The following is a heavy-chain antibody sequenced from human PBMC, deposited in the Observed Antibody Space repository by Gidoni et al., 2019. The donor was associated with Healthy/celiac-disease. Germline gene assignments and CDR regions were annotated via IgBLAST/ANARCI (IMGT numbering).Heavy chain of an antibody. CDR3: ARAPSGPATDGYFDY. D-gene: IGHD2-2*01. J-gene: IGHJ4*02. CDR2: IIPIFGTA. V-gene: IGHV1-69*01. Sequence: VQLVQSGAEVTKPGSSAKVSCKASGGTFSRYAISWVRQAPGQGLEWMGGIIPIFGTANYAQKFQGRVTITADESTSTAYMELSSLRSEDTAVYYCARAPSGPATDGYFDYWGQGTLVTVSS. CDR1: GGTFSRYA.